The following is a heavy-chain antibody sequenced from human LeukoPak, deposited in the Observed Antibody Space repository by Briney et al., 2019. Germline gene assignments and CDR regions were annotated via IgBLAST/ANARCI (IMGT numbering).Heavy chain of an antibody. CDR3: AELGFTMIGGV. CDR1: GFTFSNYA. J-gene: IGHJ6*04. Sequence: GGSLRLSCAASGFTFSNYAMHWVRQAPGRGLEWVAAISYDGNNKYYADSVKGRFTISRDNAKNSLYLQMNSLRAEDTAVYYCAELGFTMIGGVWGKGTTATISS. CDR2: ISYDGNNK. D-gene: IGHD3-10*02. V-gene: IGHV3-30*04.